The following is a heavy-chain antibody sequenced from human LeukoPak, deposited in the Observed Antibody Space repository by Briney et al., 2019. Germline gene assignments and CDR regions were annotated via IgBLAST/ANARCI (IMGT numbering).Heavy chain of an antibody. CDR3: XXSAALGKRSIAAAGADY. J-gene: IGHJ4*02. V-gene: IGHV3-23*01. Sequence: GGSLRLSCAASGFTFSSYAMSWVRQAPGKGLEWVSAISGSGGSTYYADSVKGRFTISRDNSKNTLYLQMNSLRAEDTAVYYXXXSAALGKRSIAAAGADYWGQGTLVTVSS. D-gene: IGHD6-13*01. CDR1: GFTFSSYA. CDR2: ISGSGGST.